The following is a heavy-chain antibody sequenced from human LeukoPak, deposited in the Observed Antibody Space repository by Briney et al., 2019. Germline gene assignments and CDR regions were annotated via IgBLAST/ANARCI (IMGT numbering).Heavy chain of an antibody. CDR1: GLTYKNYI. CDR2: KIENGSNQ. Sequence: SGGSLTLSCAASGLTYKNYIMHWLRQAPGKGLDWVAEKIENGSNQYYAVPVKGRFTISRDNSKNTQFLQMNSLRSDDTAVYYWARSYYYGSGRNYYYYYMDVWGKGTTVTISS. CDR3: ARSYYYGSGRNYYYYYMDV. V-gene: IGHV3-30*04. D-gene: IGHD3-10*01. J-gene: IGHJ6*03.